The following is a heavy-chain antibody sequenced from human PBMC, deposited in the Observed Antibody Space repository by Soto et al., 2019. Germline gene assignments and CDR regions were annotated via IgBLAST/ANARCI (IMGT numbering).Heavy chain of an antibody. V-gene: IGHV3-30*18. J-gene: IGHJ4*02. Sequence: QVQVEEFGGGVVQPGRSLRLSCAGPTFTFSDFGFHWVRQAPGKGLEWVAMIPYDGSDQYYGDSVQGRFTIYRDDSKNTVYLQMNSLRAEDTAMYYCAKSTYCNGGSCFPQYWGPGTLVTVSS. D-gene: IGHD2-15*01. CDR1: TFTFSDFG. CDR3: AKSTYCNGGSCFPQY. CDR2: IPYDGSDQ.